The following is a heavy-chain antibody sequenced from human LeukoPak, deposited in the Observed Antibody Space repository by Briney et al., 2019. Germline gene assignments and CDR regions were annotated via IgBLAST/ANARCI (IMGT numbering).Heavy chain of an antibody. CDR1: GFTFTSYA. D-gene: IGHD4-17*01. V-gene: IGHV3-23*01. Sequence: SGGSLRLSCAASGFTFTSYALTWVRQPPGKGLECVSAISGSGRSTYYTDSVKGRFTISRDNSKNTLFLQMNGLRAEDTAVYHCAKGLDYGVDTWFDPWGQGTLVTVSS. CDR3: AKGLDYGVDTWFDP. J-gene: IGHJ5*02. CDR2: ISGSGRST.